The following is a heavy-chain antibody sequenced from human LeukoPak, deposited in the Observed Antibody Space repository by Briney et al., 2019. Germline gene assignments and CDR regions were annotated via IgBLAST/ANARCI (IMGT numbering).Heavy chain of an antibody. Sequence: GGPLRLSCAASGFTFSSYSMSWVRQAQGKGLEWVSAIGGSGSSTYYAGSVKGRFTISRDNSKNTLYLQMNSLRAEDTAVYYCAKSDTSGPTAHDYWGQGTLVTVSS. V-gene: IGHV3-23*01. D-gene: IGHD3-22*01. CDR1: GFTFSSYS. CDR3: AKSDTSGPTAHDY. J-gene: IGHJ4*02. CDR2: IGGSGSST.